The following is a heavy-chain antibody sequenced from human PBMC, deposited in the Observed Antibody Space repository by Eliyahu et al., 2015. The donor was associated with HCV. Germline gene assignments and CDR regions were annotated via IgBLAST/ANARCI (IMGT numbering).Heavy chain of an antibody. CDR2: IYYSGST. CDR1: GGSISSNSYY. CDR3: ARHTYYYDSGGHWRCDAFDI. V-gene: IGHV4-39*01. D-gene: IGHD3-22*01. J-gene: IGHJ3*02. Sequence: QLQLQESGPGLVKPSETLSLTCTVSGGSISSNSYYWGWIRQPPGKGLEWIGTIYYSGSTYYNPSLKSRVTISVDTSKNQFSLKLTSVTAADTAVYYCARHTYYYDSGGHWRCDAFDIWGQGTKVTVSS.